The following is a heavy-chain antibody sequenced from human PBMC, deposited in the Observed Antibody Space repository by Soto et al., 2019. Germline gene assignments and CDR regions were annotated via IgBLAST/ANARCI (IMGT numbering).Heavy chain of an antibody. CDR2: MNPNSGNT. J-gene: IGHJ6*03. Sequence: QVQLVQSGAEVKKPGASVKVSCKASGYTFTSYDINWVRQATGQGLEWMGWMNPNSGNTGYAQKFQVRVTMTRNTSISTAYMELSSLRSEDTAVYYCAREVGYCSGGSCYSSRINYYMDVWGKGTTVTVSS. CDR3: AREVGYCSGGSCYSSRINYYMDV. D-gene: IGHD2-15*01. V-gene: IGHV1-8*01. CDR1: GYTFTSYD.